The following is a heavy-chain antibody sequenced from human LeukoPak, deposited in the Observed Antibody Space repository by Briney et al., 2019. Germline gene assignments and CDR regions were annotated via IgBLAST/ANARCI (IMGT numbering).Heavy chain of an antibody. D-gene: IGHD3-10*01. CDR3: AKEQGPRGWFDY. CDR2: IRYDGSNK. Sequence: PGGSLRLSCAASGFTFSSYGMHWVHQAPGKGLEWVAFIRYDGSNKYYADSVKGRFTISRDNSKNTLYLQMNSLRAEDTAVYYCAKEQGPRGWFDYWGQGTLVTVSS. CDR1: GFTFSSYG. V-gene: IGHV3-30*02. J-gene: IGHJ4*02.